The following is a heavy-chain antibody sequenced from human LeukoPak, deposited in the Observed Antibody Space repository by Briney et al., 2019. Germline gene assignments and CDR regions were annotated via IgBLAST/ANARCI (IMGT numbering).Heavy chain of an antibody. D-gene: IGHD6-13*01. J-gene: IGHJ6*03. CDR3: AMGAAAGLGYMDV. CDR2: IIPIFGTA. V-gene: IGHV1-69*06. Sequence: SVKVSCKASGGTFSSYAISWVRQAPGQRLEWMGGIIPIFGTANYAQKFQGRVTITADKSTSTAYMELSSLRSEDTAVYYCAMGAAAGLGYMDVWGKGTTVTVSS. CDR1: GGTFSSYA.